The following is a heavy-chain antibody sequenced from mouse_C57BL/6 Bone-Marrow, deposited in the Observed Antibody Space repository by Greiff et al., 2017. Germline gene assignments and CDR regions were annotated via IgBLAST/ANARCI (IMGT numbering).Heavy chain of an antibody. CDR2: IVPNSGGT. D-gene: IGHD2-1*01. CDR3: AHCNDISWYFAF. J-gene: IGHJ1*03. Sequence: QVQLQQPGAELVKPGASVKLSCKASGYTFTSYWMHWVKQRPGRGLEWIGRIVPNSGGTKYNEKFKSKATLTVDTPSRTAYMQLSCLTSEDSAVYYSAHCNDISWYFAFCGTGPTVPVSS. CDR1: GYTFTSYW. V-gene: IGHV1-72*01.